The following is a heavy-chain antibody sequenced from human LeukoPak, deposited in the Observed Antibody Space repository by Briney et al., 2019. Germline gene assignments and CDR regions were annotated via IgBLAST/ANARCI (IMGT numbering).Heavy chain of an antibody. J-gene: IGHJ6*02. CDR2: IYYSGST. Sequence: SETLSLTCTVSGGSISSYYWSWIRQPPGKGLEWIGYIYYSGSTNYNPSLKSRVTISVDTSKNQFSLKLRSVTAADTAVYYCARGGRQWLLSSPYGMDVWGQGTTVTVSS. CDR3: ARGGRQWLLSSPYGMDV. D-gene: IGHD6-19*01. V-gene: IGHV4-59*01. CDR1: GGSISSYY.